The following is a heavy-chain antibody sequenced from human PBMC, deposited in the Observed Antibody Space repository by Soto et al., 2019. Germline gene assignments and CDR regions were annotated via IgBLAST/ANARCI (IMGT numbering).Heavy chain of an antibody. J-gene: IGHJ6*02. D-gene: IGHD3-3*01. CDR1: GFTFSNAL. Sequence: PGGSLRLSCAASGFTFSNALMSWVRQAPGKGLEWVGRIKSKTDGGTTDYAAPVKGRFTISRDDSKNTLYLQMNSLKTEDTAVYYCTTRNPSGFGLVIIPLYYYYGMDVWGPGT. CDR2: IKSKTDGGTT. CDR3: TTRNPSGFGLVIIPLYYYYGMDV. V-gene: IGHV3-15*01.